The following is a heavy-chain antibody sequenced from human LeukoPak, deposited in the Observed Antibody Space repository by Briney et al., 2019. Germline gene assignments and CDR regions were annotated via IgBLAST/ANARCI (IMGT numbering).Heavy chain of an antibody. J-gene: IGHJ4*02. CDR3: ARDNVGAPDY. D-gene: IGHD1-26*01. CDR1: GGSFSGYY. CDR2: INLSGST. V-gene: IGHV4-34*01. Sequence: SETLSLTCAVYGGSFSGYYWSWIRQPPGKGMEWIREINLSGSTNYNPSLKSRVTISVDTSKNQFSLKLSSVTAADTAVYYCARDNVGAPDYWGQGTLVTVSS.